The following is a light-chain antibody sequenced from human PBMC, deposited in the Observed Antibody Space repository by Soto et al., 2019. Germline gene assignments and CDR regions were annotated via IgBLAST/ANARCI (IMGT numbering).Light chain of an antibody. CDR1: SSDFGGYNY. J-gene: IGLJ1*01. V-gene: IGLV2-14*01. Sequence: SVLTQPASVSGSPGQSITISCTGTSSDFGGYNYVSWYQQHPGKAPKLMIYDVSNRPSGVSNRFSGSKSGNTASLTISGLQAEDEADYYCSSYTSSSTPYVFGTGTQLTVL. CDR2: DVS. CDR3: SSYTSSSTPYV.